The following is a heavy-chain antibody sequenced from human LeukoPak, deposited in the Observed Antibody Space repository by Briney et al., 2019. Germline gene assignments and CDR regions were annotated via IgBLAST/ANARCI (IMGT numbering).Heavy chain of an antibody. CDR1: GGSFSGYY. D-gene: IGHD4-17*01. J-gene: IGHJ4*02. Sequence: SETLPLTCAVYGGSFSGYYWSWIRQPPGKGLEWIGEINHSGSTNYNPSLKSRVTISVDTSKNQFSLKLSSVTAADTAVYYCARDGDSPNWGQGTLVTVSS. V-gene: IGHV4-34*01. CDR3: ARDGDSPN. CDR2: INHSGST.